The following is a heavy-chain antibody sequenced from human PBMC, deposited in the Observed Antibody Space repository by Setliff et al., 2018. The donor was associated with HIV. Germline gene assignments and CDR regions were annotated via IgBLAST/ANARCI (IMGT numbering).Heavy chain of an antibody. V-gene: IGHV4-4*09. Sequence: SETLSLTCTVSGGSIRSYYCSWIRQPAGKGLAWIGYIYTSGSTNYNPSLKSRVTISVDTSKNQFSLKLSSVAAADTAVYYCARGLSFYDPGGFDYWGQGTLVTVSS. CDR1: GGSIRSYY. CDR3: ARGLSFYDPGGFDY. CDR2: IYTSGST. J-gene: IGHJ4*02. D-gene: IGHD3-22*01.